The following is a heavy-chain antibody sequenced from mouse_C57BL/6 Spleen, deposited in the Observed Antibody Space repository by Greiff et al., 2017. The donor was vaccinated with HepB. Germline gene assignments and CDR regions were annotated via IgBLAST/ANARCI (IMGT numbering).Heavy chain of an antibody. CDR2: INPGSGGT. CDR1: GYAFTNYL. CDR3: ARWGGYYAMDY. V-gene: IGHV1-54*01. J-gene: IGHJ4*01. Sequence: VQGVESGAELVRPGTSVKVSCKASGYAFTNYLIEWVKQRPGQGLEWIGVINPGSGGTNYNEKFKGKATLTADKSSSTAYMQLSSLTSEDSAVYFCARWGGYYAMDYWGQGTSVTVSS.